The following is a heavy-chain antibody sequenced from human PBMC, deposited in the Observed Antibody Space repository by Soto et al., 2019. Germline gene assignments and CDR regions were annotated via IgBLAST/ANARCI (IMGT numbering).Heavy chain of an antibody. CDR2: VNHSGDT. V-gene: IGHV4-34*01. Sequence: SETLSLTCAVYGGSFSGYYWRWIRQPPGKRLEWIGEVNHSGDTNYNPSLKSRVTVSADTSKNQFSLNLRSVTAADTAVYYCARVQYNWNYGAFDIWGQGTMVTV. D-gene: IGHD1-7*01. J-gene: IGHJ3*02. CDR3: ARVQYNWNYGAFDI. CDR1: GGSFSGYY.